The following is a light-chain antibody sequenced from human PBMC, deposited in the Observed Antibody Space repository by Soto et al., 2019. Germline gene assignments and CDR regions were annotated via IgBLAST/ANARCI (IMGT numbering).Light chain of an antibody. Sequence: EIVLTQSPAPLSLSPGARATLSCRASQSVSSYLAWYQQKPGQAPRLLIYESSTRATGIPARFSGSGSGTDFTLSSSSLEPDDFAVYYCQQRSNWPPILTFGPGTKVDSK. CDR1: QSVSSY. J-gene: IGKJ3*01. CDR3: QQRSNWPPILT. CDR2: ESS. V-gene: IGKV3-11*01.